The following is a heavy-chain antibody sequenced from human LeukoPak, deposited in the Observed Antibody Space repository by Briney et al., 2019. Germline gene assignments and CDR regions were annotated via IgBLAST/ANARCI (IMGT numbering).Heavy chain of an antibody. CDR1: GFTFSSYA. D-gene: IGHD1-26*01. J-gene: IGHJ4*02. CDR2: IRYDGRNK. CDR3: AKDLGDSGPTLDSDY. V-gene: IGHV3-30*02. Sequence: GGSLRLSCAASGFTFSSYAMHWVRQAPGKGLEWVAFIRYDGRNKYYADSVKGRFTISRDNSKNTLYLQMNSLRAEDTSVYYCAKDLGDSGPTLDSDYWGQGTLVTVSS.